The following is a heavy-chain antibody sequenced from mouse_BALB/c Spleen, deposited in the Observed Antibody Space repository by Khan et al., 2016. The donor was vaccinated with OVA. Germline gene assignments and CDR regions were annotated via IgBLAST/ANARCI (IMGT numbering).Heavy chain of an antibody. V-gene: IGHV1-4*01. CDR1: GYTFTTYT. CDR2: INPSNDYT. D-gene: IGHD3-2*01. J-gene: IGHJ3*01. Sequence: QVRLQQSGAELARPGASVKMSCKTSGYTFTTYTLHWVKLRPGRGLEWIGYINPSNDYTNYNQKFKDKSTLTADKSSTTAYMQLSSLTSDDSAVYCCRRWGQLGIRGGFTYWGQGTLVTVSA. CDR3: RRWGQLGIRGGFTY.